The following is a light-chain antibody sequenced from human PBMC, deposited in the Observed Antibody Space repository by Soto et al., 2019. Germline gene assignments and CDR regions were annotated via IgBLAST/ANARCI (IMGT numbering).Light chain of an antibody. CDR3: QQYSNWPPFT. V-gene: IGKV3-15*01. J-gene: IGKJ5*01. CDR1: PSVSHK. Sequence: EIVMTQSPATLSVSPGERATLSCRASPSVSHKLAWYQQKPGQAPRLLIYDTSTRATGIPARFSGSGSGTEFTLTISSLQSADSAVYYCQQYSNWPPFTFGQGTRLENK. CDR2: DTS.